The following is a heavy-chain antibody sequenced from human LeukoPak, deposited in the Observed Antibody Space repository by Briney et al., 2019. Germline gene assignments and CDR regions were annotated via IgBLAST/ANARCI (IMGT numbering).Heavy chain of an antibody. D-gene: IGHD4-17*01. Sequence: GGPLRLSCTPSGSLGFTFISPWMTGSRQAPGKGREWVGRIKSKTDGGTTDYAAPVKGRFTISRDDSKTTVFLQMNSLKTEDTAVYYCTTVQDYGEAGDWGQGTLVTVSS. CDR3: TTVQDYGEAGD. V-gene: IGHV3-15*01. J-gene: IGHJ4*02. CDR2: IKSKTDGGTT. CDR1: GSLGFTFISPW.